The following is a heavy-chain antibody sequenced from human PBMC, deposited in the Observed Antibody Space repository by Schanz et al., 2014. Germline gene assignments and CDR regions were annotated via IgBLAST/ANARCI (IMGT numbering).Heavy chain of an antibody. CDR3: AKGRFGELSAFDI. CDR2: IWSDGTNE. J-gene: IGHJ3*02. V-gene: IGHV3-33*06. CDR1: GFTFSGFW. D-gene: IGHD3-10*01. Sequence: VQLVESGGGLVQPGGSLRLSCTASGFTFSGFWMTWVRQAPGKGLEWVAVIWSDGTNEYYADSVKGRFTISRDNSKNTLYLQMNSLRAEDTAVYYCAKGRFGELSAFDIWGQGTMVTVSS.